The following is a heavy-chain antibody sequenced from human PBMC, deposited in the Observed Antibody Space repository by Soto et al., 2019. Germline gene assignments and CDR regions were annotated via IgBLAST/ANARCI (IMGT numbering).Heavy chain of an antibody. V-gene: IGHV4-30-2*01. J-gene: IGHJ6*02. CDR2: IYHSGST. Sequence: QLQLRESGSGLVKPSQTLSLTCAVSGGSISSGGYSWSWIRQPPGKGLEWIGYIYHSGSTYYNPSLKSRVTISVDRSKNQFSLKLSSVTAADTAVYYCARFGGVVISNRTYYYYYGMDVWGQGTTVTVSS. CDR3: ARFGGVVISNRTYYYYYGMDV. CDR1: GGSISSGGYS. D-gene: IGHD3-3*01.